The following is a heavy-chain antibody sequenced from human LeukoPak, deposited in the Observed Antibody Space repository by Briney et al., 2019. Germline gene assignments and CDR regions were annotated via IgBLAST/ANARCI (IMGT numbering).Heavy chain of an antibody. CDR2: ISGSGGST. CDR1: GFTFSNYA. J-gene: IGHJ4*02. D-gene: IGHD6-13*01. CDR3: AKEGISAAASY. V-gene: IGHV3-23*01. Sequence: GGSLRPSCAASGFTFSNYAMSWVRQAPGKGLEWASAISGSGGSTYYAYSVKGRFTISRDNSKNTLYLQMNSLRGEDTAIYYCAKEGISAAASYWGQGTLVTVSS.